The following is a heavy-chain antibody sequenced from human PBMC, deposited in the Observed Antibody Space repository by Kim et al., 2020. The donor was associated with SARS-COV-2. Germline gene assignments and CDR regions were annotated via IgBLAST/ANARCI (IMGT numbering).Heavy chain of an antibody. J-gene: IGHJ3*02. CDR1: GFTFDDYA. CDR2: ISWNSGSI. Sequence: GGSLRLSCAASGFTFDDYAMHWVRQAPGKGLEWVSGISWNSGSIGYADSVKGRFTISRDNAKNSLYLQMNSLRAEDTALYYCAKDSWGPDYYDSSGPLFPGAFDSWGQGTMVTVSS. CDR3: AKDSWGPDYYDSSGPLFPGAFDS. V-gene: IGHV3-9*01. D-gene: IGHD3-22*01.